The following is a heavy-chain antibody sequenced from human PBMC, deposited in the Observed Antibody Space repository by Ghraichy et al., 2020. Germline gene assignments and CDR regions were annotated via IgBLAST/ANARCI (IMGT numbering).Heavy chain of an antibody. J-gene: IGHJ4*02. CDR1: GFTFSSYS. CDR2: ISSSSSYI. Sequence: GESLNISCAASGFTFSSYSMNWVRQAPGKGLEWVSSISSSSSYIYYADSVKGRFTISRDNAKNSLYLQMNSLRAEDTAVYYCARGNSSGYYFDYWGQGTLVTVSS. V-gene: IGHV3-21*01. CDR3: ARGNSSGYYFDY. D-gene: IGHD3-22*01.